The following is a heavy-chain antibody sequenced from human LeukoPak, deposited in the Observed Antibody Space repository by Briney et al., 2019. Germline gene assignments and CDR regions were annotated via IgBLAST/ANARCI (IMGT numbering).Heavy chain of an antibody. Sequence: PSETLSLTCTVSGGSISSSSYSWGWIRHPPGKGLEWIGSIYYSGSTYYNPSLKSRVTISVDTSKNQFSLKLSSVTAADTAVYYCARGRNNWNQRGYYYYMDVWGKGTTVTVSS. V-gene: IGHV4-39*07. D-gene: IGHD1-20*01. CDR2: IYYSGST. J-gene: IGHJ6*03. CDR3: ARGRNNWNQRGYYYYMDV. CDR1: GGSISSSSYS.